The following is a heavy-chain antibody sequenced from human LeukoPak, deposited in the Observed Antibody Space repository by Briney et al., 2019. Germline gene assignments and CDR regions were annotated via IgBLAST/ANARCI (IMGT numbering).Heavy chain of an antibody. D-gene: IGHD2-2*01. Sequence: ASVKVSCKASGYTFTSYGISWVRQAPGQGLEWMGWISAYNGNTNYAQKLQGRVTMTTDTSTSTAYMELRSLRSDDTAVYYCARGDEVVPAAIWFDPWGQGTLVTVSS. V-gene: IGHV1-18*01. J-gene: IGHJ5*02. CDR1: GYTFTSYG. CDR2: ISAYNGNT. CDR3: ARGDEVVPAAIWFDP.